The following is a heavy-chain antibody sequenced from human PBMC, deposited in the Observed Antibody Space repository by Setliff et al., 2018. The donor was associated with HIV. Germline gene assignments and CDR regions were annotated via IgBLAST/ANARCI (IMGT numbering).Heavy chain of an antibody. J-gene: IGHJ3*02. Sequence: ASVKVSCKASGYTFTAFGMNWLPQAPGQGPEWMGWISTYNGNTNYAQKFQGRVTMTTDTSTSTVYMELRSLRSDDTAVYYCAKDPSVTVTTIWGQGTMVTVSS. CDR1: GYTFTAFG. CDR2: ISTYNGNT. D-gene: IGHD4-17*01. V-gene: IGHV1-18*01. CDR3: AKDPSVTVTTI.